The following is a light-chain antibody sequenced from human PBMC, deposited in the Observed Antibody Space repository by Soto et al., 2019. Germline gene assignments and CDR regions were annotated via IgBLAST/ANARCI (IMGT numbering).Light chain of an antibody. CDR2: EVS. CDR1: SSDIGGYNY. V-gene: IGLV2-8*01. Sequence: QSALTQPPSASGSPGQSVTISCTGTSSDIGGYNYVSWYQQHPGKAPKLMIHEVSKRPSGVPDRFSGSKSGNTASLAVSGLQAEDEAYYFCKSYAGSHNFVVFGGGTKLTVL. J-gene: IGLJ2*01. CDR3: KSYAGSHNFVV.